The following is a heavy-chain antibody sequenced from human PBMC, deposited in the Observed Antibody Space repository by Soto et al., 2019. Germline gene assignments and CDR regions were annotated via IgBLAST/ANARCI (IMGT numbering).Heavy chain of an antibody. J-gene: IGHJ4*02. CDR3: ARDLPLPDC. CDR2: ISAYNGNT. V-gene: IGHV1-18*01. Sequence: QVQLVQSGAEVKKPGASVKVSCKASGYTFTSYGISWVRQAPGQGLEWMGWISAYNGNTNSAQKLQGRVTVTTDTATSTADMELRSLSTDDTAVSYCARDLPLPDCRGQGTLVTVSS. CDR1: GYTFTSYG.